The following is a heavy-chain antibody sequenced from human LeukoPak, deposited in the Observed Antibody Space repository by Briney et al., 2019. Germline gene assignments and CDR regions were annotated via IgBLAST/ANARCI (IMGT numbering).Heavy chain of an antibody. CDR2: INHSGST. D-gene: IGHD2-15*01. V-gene: IGHV4-34*01. CDR1: GGSFSGYY. CDR3: ARGYCSGSSCYSSYYYGMDV. J-gene: IGHJ6*02. Sequence: SETLSLTCAVYGGSFSGYYWSWIRQPPGKGLEWIGEINHSGSTNYNPSLKSRVTISVDTSKNQFSLKLSSVTAADTAVYYCARGYCSGSSCYSSYYYGMDVWGQGTTVTVSS.